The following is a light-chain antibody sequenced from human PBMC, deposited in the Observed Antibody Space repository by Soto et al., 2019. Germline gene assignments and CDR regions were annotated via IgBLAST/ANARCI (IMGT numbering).Light chain of an antibody. J-gene: IGKJ2*01. V-gene: IGKV3-11*01. CDR2: DAS. CDR3: QQRDT. Sequence: DIVLTQSPATLSLSPGERATLSCRASESLSSYLAWYQQKPGQGPRLFIYDASNRATGIPARFSGSGSGTDFTLTISSLEPEDFAVYYCQQRDTLGLGTKLEIK. CDR1: ESLSSY.